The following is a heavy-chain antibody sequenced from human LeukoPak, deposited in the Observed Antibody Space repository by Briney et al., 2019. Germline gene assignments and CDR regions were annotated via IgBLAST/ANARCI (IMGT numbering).Heavy chain of an antibody. D-gene: IGHD1-26*01. Sequence: ASVKVSCKASGYTFTVYYMHWVRQASGQGLEYMGWINPNSGGTNYAQKFQGRVTMTRDTSISTAYMELSSLSSDDTALYYCARGRSTRENRGFFDYWGQGTLVTVSS. V-gene: IGHV1-2*02. CDR2: INPNSGGT. CDR3: ARGRSTRENRGFFDY. J-gene: IGHJ4*02. CDR1: GYTFTVYY.